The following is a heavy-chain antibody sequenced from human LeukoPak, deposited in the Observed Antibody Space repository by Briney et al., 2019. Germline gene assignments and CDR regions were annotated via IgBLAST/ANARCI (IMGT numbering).Heavy chain of an antibody. CDR1: GGSFSGYC. J-gene: IGHJ5*02. D-gene: IGHD3-10*01. V-gene: IGHV4-34*01. Sequence: PSETLSLTCAVYGGSFSGYCWSWIRQPPGKGLEWIGEINHSGSTNYNPSLKSRVTISVDTSKNQFSLKLSSVTAADTAVYYCARAGLSRMVRGVPNWFDPWGQGTLVTVSS. CDR2: INHSGST. CDR3: ARAGLSRMVRGVPNWFDP.